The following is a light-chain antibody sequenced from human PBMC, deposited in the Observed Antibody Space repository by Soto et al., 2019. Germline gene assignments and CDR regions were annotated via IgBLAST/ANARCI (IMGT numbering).Light chain of an antibody. CDR2: DAS. CDR1: QGISTY. V-gene: IGKV1-27*01. CDR3: HHFGSLPET. Sequence: DIQMTQSPSSLSASVGDRVTITCRASQGISTYLAWYQQKPGKVPKLLMYDASTLQSGVPTRFSGSGSGTDFTLTISSLQPEDVATYYCHHFGSLPETFGQGTNVE. J-gene: IGKJ1*01.